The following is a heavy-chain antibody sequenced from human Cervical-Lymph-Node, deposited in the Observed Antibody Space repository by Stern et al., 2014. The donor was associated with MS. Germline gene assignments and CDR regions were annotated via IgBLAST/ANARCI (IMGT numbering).Heavy chain of an antibody. Sequence: QLQLQESGGGLVKPGGSLRLSCAASGFTFSDYYMSWIRQAPGKGLEWVSYITTSSSYTNYADSVKGRFTISRDNAKNSLYLQMNSLRAEDTAVYYCARDGSGTYYWDYWGQGTLVTVSS. V-gene: IGHV3-11*06. D-gene: IGHD1-26*01. CDR2: ITTSSSYT. CDR3: ARDGSGTYYWDY. CDR1: GFTFSDYY. J-gene: IGHJ4*02.